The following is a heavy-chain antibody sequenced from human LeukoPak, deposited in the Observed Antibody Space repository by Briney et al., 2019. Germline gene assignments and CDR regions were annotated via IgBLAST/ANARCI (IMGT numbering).Heavy chain of an antibody. V-gene: IGHV3-7*01. D-gene: IGHD1-26*01. CDR2: INQDGSKK. CDR1: EFTFSSYV. CDR3: AKWGPHCVGDYCPALDS. Sequence: GGSLRLSCAASEFTFSSYVMAWVRQAPGKGLEWVANINQDGSKKVYADSMKGRFTISRDNAKESLYLQLNSLRADDTAVYYCAKWGPHCVGDYCPALDSWGQGTLVTVSS. J-gene: IGHJ4*02.